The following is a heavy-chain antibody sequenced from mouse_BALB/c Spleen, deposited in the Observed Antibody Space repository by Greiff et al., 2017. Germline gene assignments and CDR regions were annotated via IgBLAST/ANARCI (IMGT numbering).Heavy chain of an antibody. V-gene: IGHV5-6-5*01. Sequence: EVKLVESGGGLVKPGGSLKLSCAASGFTFSSYAMSWVRQTPEKRLEWVASISSGGSTYYPDSVKGRFTISRDNARNILYLQMSSLRSEDTAMYYCARAITTVVAPYYYAMDYWGQGTSVTVSS. CDR1: GFTFSSYA. CDR3: ARAITTVVAPYYYAMDY. D-gene: IGHD1-1*01. J-gene: IGHJ4*01. CDR2: ISSGGST.